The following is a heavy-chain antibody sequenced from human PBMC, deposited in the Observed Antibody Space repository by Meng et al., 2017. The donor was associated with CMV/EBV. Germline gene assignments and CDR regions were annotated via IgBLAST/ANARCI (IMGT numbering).Heavy chain of an antibody. CDR1: GFTFSNAW. J-gene: IGHJ6*02. CDR3: TTGHYYYGMDV. Sequence: GGSLRLSCAASGFTFSNAWMSGVRQAPGKGLEWVGRIKSKTDGGTTDYAAPVKGRFTISRDDSKNTLYLQMNSLKTEDTAVYYCTTGHYYYGMDVWGQGTTVTVSS. V-gene: IGHV3-15*01. CDR2: IKSKTDGGTT.